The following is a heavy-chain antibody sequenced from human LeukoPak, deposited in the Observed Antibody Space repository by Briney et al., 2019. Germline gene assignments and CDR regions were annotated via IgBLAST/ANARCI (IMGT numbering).Heavy chain of an antibody. D-gene: IGHD6-13*01. V-gene: IGHV3-30-3*01. J-gene: IGHJ6*02. CDR1: GFTFSSYA. CDR2: ISYDGSNK. CDR3: ARYESWGIYGMDV. Sequence: PGRPLRLSCAASGFTFSSYAMHWVRQAPGKGLEWVAVISYDGSNKYYADSVKGRFTISRDNSKNTLYLQMNSLRAEDTAVYYCARYESWGIYGMDVWGQGTTVTVSS.